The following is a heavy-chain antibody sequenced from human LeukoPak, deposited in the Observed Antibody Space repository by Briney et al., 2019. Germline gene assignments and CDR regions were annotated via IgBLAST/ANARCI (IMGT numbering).Heavy chain of an antibody. J-gene: IGHJ3*02. Sequence: ASVKVSCKASGYAFSGYYIHWVRQAPGQGLEWMGWIIPDSGGTNYAQKFQGRVTMTRDTSINTAYMELSSLRSDDTAVYYCARVSFTMIWYVFDIWGQGTMVTVSS. CDR1: GYAFSGYY. D-gene: IGHD3-22*01. V-gene: IGHV1-2*02. CDR3: ARVSFTMIWYVFDI. CDR2: IIPDSGGT.